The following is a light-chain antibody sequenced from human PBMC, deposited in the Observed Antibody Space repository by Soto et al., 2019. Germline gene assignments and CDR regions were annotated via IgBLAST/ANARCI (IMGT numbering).Light chain of an antibody. CDR2: ATS. CDR1: QNIATF. CDR3: QQSYGNPG. Sequence: DIQMTQSPSSLSASVGDRVTITCRASQNIATFLNWYHHKPGKAPKLLIYATSRLQSVVPSRFSGSGSGTDFTLTITSLQPEDFGTYYCQQSYGNPGFAPGTKVDIK. J-gene: IGKJ3*01. V-gene: IGKV1-39*01.